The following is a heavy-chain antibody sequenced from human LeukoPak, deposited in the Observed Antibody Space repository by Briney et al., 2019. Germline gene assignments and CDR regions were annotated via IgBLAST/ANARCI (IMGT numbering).Heavy chain of an antibody. Sequence: PGGALRLSCAASGFTFSNFAVNWVRQAPGKGLEWVSGISVGGAYTYYADSVKGRFTISRDNSKNTLYLQMNSLRAEDTAVYYCAKTLYSGSYYYYYYCMDAWGKGTTVTVSS. V-gene: IGHV3-23*01. J-gene: IGHJ6*03. CDR2: ISVGGAYT. D-gene: IGHD1-26*01. CDR3: AKTLYSGSYYYYYYCMDA. CDR1: GFTFSNFA.